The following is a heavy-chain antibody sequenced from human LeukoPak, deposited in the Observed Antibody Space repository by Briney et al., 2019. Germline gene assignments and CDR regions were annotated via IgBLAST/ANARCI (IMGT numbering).Heavy chain of an antibody. CDR2: INHSGST. V-gene: IGHV4-34*01. D-gene: IGHD2-8*01. Sequence: ETLSLTCAVYGGSFSGYYWSRIRQPPGKGLEWIGEINHSGSTNYNPSLKSRVTISVDTSKNQISLKLSSVTAADTAVYYCARGLIRGVWFDPWGQGTLVTVSS. J-gene: IGHJ5*02. CDR1: GGSFSGYY. CDR3: ARGLIRGVWFDP.